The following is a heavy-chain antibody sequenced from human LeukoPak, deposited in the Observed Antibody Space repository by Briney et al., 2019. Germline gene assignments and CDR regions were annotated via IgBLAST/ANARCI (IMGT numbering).Heavy chain of an antibody. CDR3: ARGYSGYDEAALDY. CDR2: IIPIFGTA. V-gene: IGHV1-69*13. Sequence: ASVKVSCKASGGTFSSYAISWVRQAPGQGLEWMGGIIPIFGTANYAQKFQGRVTITADESTSTAYMELSSLRSEDTAVYYCARGYSGYDEAALDYWGQGTLVTVSS. J-gene: IGHJ4*02. CDR1: GGTFSSYA. D-gene: IGHD5-12*01.